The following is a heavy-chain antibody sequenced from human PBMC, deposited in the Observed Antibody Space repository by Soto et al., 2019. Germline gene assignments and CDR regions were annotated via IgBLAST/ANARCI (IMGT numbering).Heavy chain of an antibody. CDR1: GGSFKSGGYS. D-gene: IGHD3-3*01. J-gene: IGHJ4*02. Sequence: SETLSFTCTVSGGSFKSGGYSWSWIRQHPGKGLEWIGYVYHSGRTSYNPSLKSRVSISMDTSKNQFSLNLDSVTAADTYLYFCARDFAYFDSWGQGTLVTVSS. CDR3: ARDFAYFDS. V-gene: IGHV4-61*08. CDR2: VYHSGRT.